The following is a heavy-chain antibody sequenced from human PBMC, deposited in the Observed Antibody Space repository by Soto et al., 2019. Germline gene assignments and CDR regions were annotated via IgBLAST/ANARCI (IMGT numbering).Heavy chain of an antibody. CDR2: IYYSGGT. J-gene: IGHJ5*02. CDR1: GESFSDYY. Sequence: PSETLSLTCAVNGESFSDYYWSWIRQHPGKGLEWIGYIYYSGGTFYNPSLKSRVTISVDTSKNQFSLELSSVTAADTAVYYCASIYDSSGYYYGNNWFDPWGQGTLVTVSS. CDR3: ASIYDSSGYYYGNNWFDP. V-gene: IGHV4-59*06. D-gene: IGHD3-22*01.